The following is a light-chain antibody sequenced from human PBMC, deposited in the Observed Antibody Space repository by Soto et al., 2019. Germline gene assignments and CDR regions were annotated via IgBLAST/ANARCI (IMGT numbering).Light chain of an antibody. Sequence: EIVLTQSPGTLSLSPGERATLSCRASQSVSSNFLAWYQRKPGQAPRLLIYSASDRATGIPDRFSGSGSGTDVTLTISRLEPEDFAVYYCQQYGSSPLTFGGGTKVEIK. CDR3: QQYGSSPLT. CDR1: QSVSSNF. CDR2: SAS. V-gene: IGKV3-20*01. J-gene: IGKJ4*01.